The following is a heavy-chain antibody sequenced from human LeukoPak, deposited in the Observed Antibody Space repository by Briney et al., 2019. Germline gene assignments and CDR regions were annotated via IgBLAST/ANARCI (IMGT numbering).Heavy chain of an antibody. J-gene: IGHJ4*02. CDR2: IKQDGSEK. V-gene: IGHV3-7*01. D-gene: IGHD3-22*01. CDR3: AGVRYYDSSGYKDYFDY. Sequence: GGSLRLSCAASGFTFSRYWMSWVRQAPGKGLEWVANIKQDGSEKYYVDSVKGRFTISRDNAKNSLYLQMNSLRAEDTAVYYCAGVRYYDSSGYKDYFDYWGQGTLVTVSS. CDR1: GFTFSRYW.